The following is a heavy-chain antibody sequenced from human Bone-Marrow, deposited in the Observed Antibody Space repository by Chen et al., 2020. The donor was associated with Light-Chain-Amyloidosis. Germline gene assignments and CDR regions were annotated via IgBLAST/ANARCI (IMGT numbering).Heavy chain of an antibody. Sequence: EVQLEQSGPEVKKPGESLKICCKGSGYTFPNYWIGWVRQMPGKGLEWMGGIYPDASDARYVPSCEGQVTISADKSSTAAYLQWRGLKASDTAMYYCARRRDSYDFDYWGQGTLVTVSS. D-gene: IGHD1-26*01. V-gene: IGHV5-51*01. CDR3: ARRRDSYDFDY. CDR1: GYTFPNYW. CDR2: IYPDASDA. J-gene: IGHJ4*02.